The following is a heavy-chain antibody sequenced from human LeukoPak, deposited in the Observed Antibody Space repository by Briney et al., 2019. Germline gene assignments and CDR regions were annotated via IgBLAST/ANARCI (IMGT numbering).Heavy chain of an antibody. D-gene: IGHD3-3*01. V-gene: IGHV3-30*18. CDR1: GFTFSSYG. CDR3: AKDPYFHDFGVVKPGYFDY. J-gene: IGHJ4*02. Sequence: GGSLRLSCAASGFTFSSYGMHWVRQAPGKGLEWVAVISYDGSDKYYADSVKGRFTISRDNSKNTLYLQMNSLRAEDTAVYYCAKDPYFHDFGVVKPGYFDYWGQGTLVTVSS. CDR2: ISYDGSDK.